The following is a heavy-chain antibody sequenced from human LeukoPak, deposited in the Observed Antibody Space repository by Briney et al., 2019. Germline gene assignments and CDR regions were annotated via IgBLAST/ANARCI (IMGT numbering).Heavy chain of an antibody. Sequence: GGSLRLSCAASGFTFSSYAMSWVRQAPGKGLVWVSRINTDGSITTYADSVKGRFTISRDNAKNTLYLQMNSLRDEDTAVYYCASLGTLVPWGQGTLVTVSS. CDR1: GFTFSSYA. CDR3: ASLGTLVP. CDR2: INTDGSIT. J-gene: IGHJ5*02. D-gene: IGHD3-9*01. V-gene: IGHV3-74*03.